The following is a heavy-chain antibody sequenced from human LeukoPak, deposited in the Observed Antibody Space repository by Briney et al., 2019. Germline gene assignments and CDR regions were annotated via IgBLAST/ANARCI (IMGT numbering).Heavy chain of an antibody. J-gene: IGHJ4*02. CDR3: ARGYSYYFES. Sequence: SETLPLTCTVSGGSISSYYWSWIRQPPGKGLEWIGYIYSSGSTNYNPSLKSRVTISVDTSKNQFSLKLSSVTAADTAVYYCARGYSYYFESWGQGTLVTVSS. V-gene: IGHV4-59*01. CDR1: GGSISSYY. D-gene: IGHD5-18*01. CDR2: IYSSGST.